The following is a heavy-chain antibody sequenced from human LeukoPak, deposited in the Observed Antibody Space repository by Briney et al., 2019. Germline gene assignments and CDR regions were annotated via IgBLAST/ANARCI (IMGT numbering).Heavy chain of an antibody. Sequence: ASVKVSCKASGYTFTSYGISWVRQAPGQGREWMGWISAYNGNTNYAQKLQGRVTMTTDTSTSTAYMELRSLRSDDTAVYYCARNLEGYGDFDYWGQGTLVTVSS. D-gene: IGHD4-17*01. V-gene: IGHV1-18*01. CDR1: GYTFTSYG. J-gene: IGHJ4*02. CDR2: ISAYNGNT. CDR3: ARNLEGYGDFDY.